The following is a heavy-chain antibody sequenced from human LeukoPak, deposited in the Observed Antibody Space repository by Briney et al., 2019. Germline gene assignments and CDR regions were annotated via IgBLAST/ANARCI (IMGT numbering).Heavy chain of an antibody. CDR1: GYTLTNYD. V-gene: IGHV1-8*03. CDR2: MNPNSGNT. Sequence: ASVKVSCKASGYTLTNYDINWVRQATGQGLEWMGWMNPNSGNTGYAQKFQGRVTITRDTSINTAYMELSSLRSEDSAVYYCARGPAYSNYAASYYYNMDVWGKGTTVTVSS. D-gene: IGHD4-11*01. CDR3: ARGPAYSNYAASYYYNMDV. J-gene: IGHJ6*03.